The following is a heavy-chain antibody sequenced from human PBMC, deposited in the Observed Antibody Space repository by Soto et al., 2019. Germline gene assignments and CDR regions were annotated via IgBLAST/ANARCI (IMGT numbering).Heavy chain of an antibody. V-gene: IGHV5-51*01. J-gene: IGHJ4*02. Sequence: GESLKISCKGVGYKFHSAWIGWVRQMPGKGLEWMGIIKPGTSDIRYSPSCRGHVTISADEAVSTAYLQWSSLKASDTAMYYCARQLSHICDSWGQGTLVTVSS. D-gene: IGHD3-3*02. CDR1: GYKFHSAW. CDR3: ARQLSHICDS. CDR2: IKPGTSDI.